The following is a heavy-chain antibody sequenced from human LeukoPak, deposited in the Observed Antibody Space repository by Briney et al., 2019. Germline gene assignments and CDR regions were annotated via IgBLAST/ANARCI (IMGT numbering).Heavy chain of an antibody. J-gene: IGHJ4*02. CDR1: GFTFSSYE. CDR2: ISSSGSTI. CDR3: ARTFSHWGWLGDYYFDW. Sequence: GGSLRLSCAASGFTFSSYEMNWVRQAPGKGLEWVSYISSSGSTIYYADSVKGRFTISRDNANNLLYLQMDSLRVEDTAVYYCARTFSHWGWLGDYYFDWWGRGTLVTVSS. D-gene: IGHD5-24*01. V-gene: IGHV3-48*03.